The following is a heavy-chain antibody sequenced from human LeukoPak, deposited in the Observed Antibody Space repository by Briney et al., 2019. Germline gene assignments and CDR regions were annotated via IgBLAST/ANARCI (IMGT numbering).Heavy chain of an antibody. CDR1: GGSISSYY. J-gene: IGHJ4*02. D-gene: IGHD1-26*01. CDR2: IYYSGGT. CDR3: ARHGTLGSTTYPLDY. V-gene: IGHV4-59*08. Sequence: SETLSLTCTVSGGSISSYYWSWIRQAPGKGLEWIGNIYYSGGTNYSPSLKSRVTISVDTSKNQFSLKLSSVTAADTAVYYCARHGTLGSTTYPLDYWGQGTLVTVSS.